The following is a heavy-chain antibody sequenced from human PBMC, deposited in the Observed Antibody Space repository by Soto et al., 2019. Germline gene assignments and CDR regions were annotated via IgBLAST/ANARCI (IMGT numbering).Heavy chain of an antibody. D-gene: IGHD3-16*01. J-gene: IGHJ4*02. CDR3: ARGAGEGLYFDY. CDR2: IYYSGST. Sequence: SETLSLTCTVSGGSISSGGYYWSWIRQHPGKGLEWIGYIYYSGSTYYNPSLKSRVTISVDTSKNQFSLKLSSVTAADTAVYYGARGAGEGLYFDYWGQGTLVTVSS. V-gene: IGHV4-31*03. CDR1: GGSISSGGYY.